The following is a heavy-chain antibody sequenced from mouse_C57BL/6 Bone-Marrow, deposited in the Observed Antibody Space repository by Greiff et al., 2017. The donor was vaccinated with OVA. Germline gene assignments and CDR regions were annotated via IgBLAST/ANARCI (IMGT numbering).Heavy chain of an antibody. CDR3: ARQEYGNPFAY. CDR2: ISNLAYSI. CDR1: GFTFSDYG. Sequence: EVQLVESGGGLVQPGGSLKLSCAASGFTFSDYGMAWVRQAPRQGPEWVAFISNLAYSIYYADTVTGRFTISRENAKNTLYLEMSSLRSEDTAMYYCARQEYGNPFAYWGQGTLVTVSA. D-gene: IGHD2-10*02. J-gene: IGHJ3*01. V-gene: IGHV5-15*04.